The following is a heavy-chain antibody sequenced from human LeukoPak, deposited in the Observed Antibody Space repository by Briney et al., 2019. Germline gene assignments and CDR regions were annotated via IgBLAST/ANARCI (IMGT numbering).Heavy chain of an antibody. J-gene: IGHJ6*03. CDR2: IYSGGST. V-gene: IGHV3-53*01. CDR1: GFTVSSNY. D-gene: IGHD3-16*01. Sequence: GGSLRLSCAASGFTVSSNYMGWVRQAPGKGLEWVSVIYSGGSTYYADSVKGRFTISRNNSKNTLYLQMNSLRAEDTAVYYCARYVYYYYYMDVWGKGTTVTVSS. CDR3: ARYVYYYYYMDV.